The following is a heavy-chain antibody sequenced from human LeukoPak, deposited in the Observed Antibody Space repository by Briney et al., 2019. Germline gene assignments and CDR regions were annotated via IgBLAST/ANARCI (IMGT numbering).Heavy chain of an antibody. V-gene: IGHV3-30*18. CDR3: AKFGKAVAAADY. CDR1: GFTFSSYG. D-gene: IGHD6-19*01. CDR2: ISYDGNNK. Sequence: GRSLRLSCAASGFTFSSYGMHWVRQAPGKGLEWVAVISYDGNNKYYADSVKGRFTISRDSSKNTLYLQMNSLRAEDTAVYYCAKFGKAVAAADYWGQGTLVTVSS. J-gene: IGHJ4*02.